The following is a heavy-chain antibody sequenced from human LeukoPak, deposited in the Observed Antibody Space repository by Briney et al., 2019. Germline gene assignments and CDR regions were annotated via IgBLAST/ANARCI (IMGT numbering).Heavy chain of an antibody. CDR3: AKDANPYSGSYYALDAFDI. Sequence: GGSLRLSCAASGFTFSSYWMSWVRQAPGKGLEWVANIKQDGSEKYCVDSVKGRFTISRDNVENSLSLQMNSLRAEDTAVYYCAKDANPYSGSYYALDAFDIWGQGTMVTVSS. CDR2: IKQDGSEK. CDR1: GFTFSSYW. J-gene: IGHJ3*02. V-gene: IGHV3-7*01. D-gene: IGHD1-26*01.